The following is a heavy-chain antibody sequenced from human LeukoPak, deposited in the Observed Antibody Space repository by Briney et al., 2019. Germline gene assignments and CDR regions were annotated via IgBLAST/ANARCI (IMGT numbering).Heavy chain of an antibody. CDR1: GYTFTPYG. D-gene: IGHD3-22*01. J-gene: IGHJ5*02. V-gene: IGHV1-3*01. CDR3: AGMTYNSSPFDP. CDR2: INSGNGNT. Sequence: ASVKVSCTASGYTFTPYGIHWVRQAPGQRPEWMGWINSGNGNTKYSQKFQGRVTITRDTSASTAYMELSSLTSEDTAVYFCAGMTYNSSPFDPWGQGTLVTVSS.